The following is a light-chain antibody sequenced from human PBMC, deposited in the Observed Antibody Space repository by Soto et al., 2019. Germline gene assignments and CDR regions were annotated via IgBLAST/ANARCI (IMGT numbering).Light chain of an antibody. CDR1: QSISSH. V-gene: IGKV1-39*01. J-gene: IGKJ3*01. CDR3: QQSDSTPLT. CDR2: AAS. Sequence: DIQVTQSPSSLSASVGDRVTITCRASQSISSHLSWYQQKPGKAPQLLIYAASSLHSGVPSRFSGSGSGTDFTLSISSLQPEDFATYYCQQSDSTPLTFGPGTKVDI.